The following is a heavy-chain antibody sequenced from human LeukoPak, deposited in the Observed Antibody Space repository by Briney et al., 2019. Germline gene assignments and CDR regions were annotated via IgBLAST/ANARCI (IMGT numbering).Heavy chain of an antibody. CDR3: VREADSYYYGSGSYSY. V-gene: IGHV1-18*01. J-gene: IGHJ4*02. CDR1: GYTFTSYG. CDR2: ISAYNGNT. Sequence: ASVKASCKASGYTFTSYGISWERQAPGQGLEWMGWISAYNGNTNYAQKLQGRVTMTTDTSTSTAYMELRSLRSDDTAVYYCVREADSYYYGSGSYSYWGQGTLVTVSS. D-gene: IGHD3-10*01.